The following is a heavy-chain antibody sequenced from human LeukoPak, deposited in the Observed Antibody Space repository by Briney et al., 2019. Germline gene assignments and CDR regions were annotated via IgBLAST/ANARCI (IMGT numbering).Heavy chain of an antibody. CDR1: GFTVSSYE. V-gene: IGHV3-48*03. CDR3: ARARYSSGWASGGAFDY. Sequence: GRSLRLSCAASGFTVSSYEMNSARHPARDWMEWVSYISSRGSTIYYADSVKARFTISRDNTKNSLYLQMNSLRAEDTAVYYCARARYSSGWASGGAFDYWGQGTLVTVSS. D-gene: IGHD6-19*01. CDR2: ISSRGSTI. J-gene: IGHJ4*02.